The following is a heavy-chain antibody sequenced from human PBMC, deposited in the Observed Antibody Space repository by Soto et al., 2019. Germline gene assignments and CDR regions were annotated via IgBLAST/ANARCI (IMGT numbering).Heavy chain of an antibody. CDR1: GCSISSYY. CDR3: ARYKSNYYYGMDV. J-gene: IGHJ6*02. D-gene: IGHD1-20*01. V-gene: IGHV4-59*01. CDR2: IYYSGIT. Sequence: SETRCLTCTVSGCSISSYYWSWIRQPPGKGLEWIGYIYYSGITNYNPSLKSRVTISVDTSKNQFSLKLSSVTAADTAVYYCARYKSNYYYGMDVWGQGTTVTVSS.